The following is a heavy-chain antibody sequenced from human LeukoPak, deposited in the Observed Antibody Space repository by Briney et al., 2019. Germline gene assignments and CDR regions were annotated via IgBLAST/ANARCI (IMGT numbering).Heavy chain of an antibody. D-gene: IGHD3-16*01. J-gene: IGHJ4*02. CDR3: AKDGVLGAAVDY. CDR2: IGNDGQAK. CDR1: GFSFSNYG. Sequence: PGGSLRLSCVASGFSFSNYGIHWVRRAPGMGLEWVAVIGNDGQAKYYADSVRGRFTISRDNSENTLYLQMDSLRAEDTAVYYCAKDGVLGAAVDYWGQGTLVTVSS. V-gene: IGHV3-30*18.